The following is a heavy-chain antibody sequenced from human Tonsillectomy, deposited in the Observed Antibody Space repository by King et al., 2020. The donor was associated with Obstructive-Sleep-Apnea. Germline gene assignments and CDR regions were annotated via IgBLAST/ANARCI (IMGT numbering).Heavy chain of an antibody. CDR2: ISYDGSNK. CDR1: GFTFNSYP. D-gene: IGHD3-3*01. CDR3: ARDGGVLRFLQALRYYGMDV. V-gene: IGHV3-30*04. Sequence: VQLVQSGGGVVQPGRSLRLSCAASGFTFNSYPIHWVRQAPGKGLDWVAVISYDGSNKYYADSVKGRFTISRDNSQNTLYLQMNSLRPEDTAVYYCARDGGVLRFLQALRYYGMDVWGQGTTVTVSS. J-gene: IGHJ6*02.